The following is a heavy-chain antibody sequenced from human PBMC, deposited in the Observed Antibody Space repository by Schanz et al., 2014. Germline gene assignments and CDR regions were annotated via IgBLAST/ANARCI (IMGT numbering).Heavy chain of an antibody. V-gene: IGHV4-4*07. J-gene: IGHJ4*02. D-gene: IGHD6-19*01. CDR1: GASMSSYY. CDR3: ARLWGGWRIPDY. Sequence: QEQLQESGPGLVKPSETLSLTCTVSGASMSSYYWNWIRQPAGKGLEWIGRIYTSGSTNYNPSLGGRPPLSVDTSKTPFSVFLSSVTAADSAVYYCARLWGGWRIPDYWGQGTLVTVSS. CDR2: IYTSGST.